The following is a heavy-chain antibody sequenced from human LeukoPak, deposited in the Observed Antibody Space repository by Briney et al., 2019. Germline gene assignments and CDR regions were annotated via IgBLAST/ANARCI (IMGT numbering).Heavy chain of an antibody. CDR3: ARDHNWAFDS. J-gene: IGHJ4*02. CDR1: GFTFSSYW. D-gene: IGHD1-20*01. CDR2: IGLDSGFT. V-gene: IGHV3-21*05. Sequence: PGGSLRLSCAASGFTFSSYWMSWVRQAPGKGLEWVSYIGLDSGFTSYADSVKGRFTISSDTARNSLYLHLNSLRAEDTAVYFCARDHNWAFDSWGQGTLVTVSS.